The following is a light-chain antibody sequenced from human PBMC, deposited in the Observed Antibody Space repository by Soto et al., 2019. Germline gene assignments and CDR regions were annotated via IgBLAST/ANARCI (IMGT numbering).Light chain of an antibody. J-gene: IGKJ5*01. V-gene: IGKV4-1*01. CDR1: QSVFYSSNNKNY. CDR3: QQYYSTIT. CDR2: WAS. Sequence: DIVMTQSPDSLAVSLGERATIHCKSSQSVFYSSNNKNYLAWYQQKPGQPPKLLIYWASTRESGVPDRFSGSGSGTDFTLTISSLQAEDVALYYCQQYYSTITFGQGTRLEIK.